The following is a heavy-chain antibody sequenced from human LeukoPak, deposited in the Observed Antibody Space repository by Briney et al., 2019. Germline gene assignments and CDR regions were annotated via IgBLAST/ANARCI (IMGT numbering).Heavy chain of an antibody. J-gene: IGHJ5*02. V-gene: IGHV4-59*08. CDR1: GGSISSYY. CDR3: ARQKGGVAGERKNWFDP. D-gene: IGHD6-19*01. CDR2: IYYSGST. Sequence: SETLSLTCTVSGGSISSYYWSWIRQPPGKGLERIGYIYYSGSTNYNPSLKSRVTISVDTSKNQFSLKLSSVTAADTAVYYCARQKGGVAGERKNWFDPWGQGTLVTVSS.